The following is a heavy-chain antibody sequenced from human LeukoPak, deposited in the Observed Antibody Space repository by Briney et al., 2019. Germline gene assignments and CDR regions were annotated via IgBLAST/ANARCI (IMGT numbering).Heavy chain of an antibody. CDR2: IKQDGSQK. J-gene: IGHJ4*02. Sequence: GGSLRLSCAASGFTFSDYWMSWVRQAPGKGLEWVANIKQDGSQKYYVGSVKGRFTISRDNAKNSLYLQMNSLRAEDTAVYYCARRCFDYWGQGTLVTVSS. V-gene: IGHV3-7*01. CDR1: GFTFSDYW. D-gene: IGHD5-24*01. CDR3: ARRCFDY.